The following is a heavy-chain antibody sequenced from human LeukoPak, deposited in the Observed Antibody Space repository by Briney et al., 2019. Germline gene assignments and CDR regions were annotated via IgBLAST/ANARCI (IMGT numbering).Heavy chain of an antibody. Sequence: SETLSLTCTVSGGSTSSSSYYWGWIRQPPGKGLEWIGSIYYSGSTYYNPSLKSRVTISVDTSKNQFSLKLSSVTAADTAVYYCARLLMELVDYWGQGTLVTVSS. CDR2: IYYSGST. CDR3: ARLLMELVDY. CDR1: GGSTSSSSYY. J-gene: IGHJ4*02. D-gene: IGHD1-7*01. V-gene: IGHV4-39*01.